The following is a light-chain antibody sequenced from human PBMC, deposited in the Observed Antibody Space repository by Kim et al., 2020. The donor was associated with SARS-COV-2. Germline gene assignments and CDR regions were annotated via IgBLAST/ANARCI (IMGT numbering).Light chain of an antibody. Sequence: SYELTQPPSVSVSPGQTASITCSGDKLGDKYACWYQQKPGQSPVLVVYQDIKRPSGIPERFSGSNSGNTATLTISGTQAMDEADYYCQAWDSSTAVVFGG. J-gene: IGLJ2*01. CDR3: QAWDSSTAVV. V-gene: IGLV3-1*01. CDR2: QDI. CDR1: KLGDKY.